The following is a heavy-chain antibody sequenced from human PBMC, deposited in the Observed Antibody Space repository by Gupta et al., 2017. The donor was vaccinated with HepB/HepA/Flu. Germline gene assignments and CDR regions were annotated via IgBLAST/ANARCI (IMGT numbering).Heavy chain of an antibody. D-gene: IGHD1-20*01. CDR1: GDSLRSGDYY. J-gene: IGHJ4*02. CDR2: IHFSGTI. V-gene: IGHV4-31*03. CDR3: ARGTDLYKSGND. Sequence: VQLQESGPRLVRPSQPLSLTCTVAGDSLRSGDYYWNWLRHHPVKGLEWSGYIHFSGTIYYNPSLRSRVTISEDTSQNQFSLRLTSVTAADTATYYCARGTDLYKSGNDGGRGALVTVSS.